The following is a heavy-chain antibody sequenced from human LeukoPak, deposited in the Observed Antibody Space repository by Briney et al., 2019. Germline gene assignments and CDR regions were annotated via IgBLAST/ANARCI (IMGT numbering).Heavy chain of an antibody. CDR1: GFTFSDYY. D-gene: IGHD3-22*01. Sequence: GGSLRLSCAASGFTFSDYYMSWIRQAPGKGLEWVSYISSSGSTIYYADSVKGRFTISRDNAKNSLYLQMNSLRAEDTAVYYCARDGASTKYYYDSSGSIFERDYWGRGTLVTVSS. CDR3: ARDGASTKYYYDSSGSIFERDY. J-gene: IGHJ4*02. V-gene: IGHV3-11*01. CDR2: ISSSGSTI.